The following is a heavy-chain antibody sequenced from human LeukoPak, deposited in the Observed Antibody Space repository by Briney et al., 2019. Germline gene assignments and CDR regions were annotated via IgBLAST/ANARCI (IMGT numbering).Heavy chain of an antibody. CDR3: ASSITVAGRGDSFDY. V-gene: IGHV3-7*01. J-gene: IGHJ4*02. Sequence: GGSLRLSCVASGFTFSRHWMSWVRQAPGKGLEWVANINQDGSEKYYVDSVRGRFTISRDNAKNSLYLQMNSLRAEDTAVYYCASSITVAGRGDSFDYWGQGTLVTVSS. D-gene: IGHD6-19*01. CDR1: GFTFSRHW. CDR2: INQDGSEK.